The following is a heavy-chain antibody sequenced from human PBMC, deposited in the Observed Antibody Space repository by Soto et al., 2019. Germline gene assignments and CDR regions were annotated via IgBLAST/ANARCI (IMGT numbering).Heavy chain of an antibody. J-gene: IGHJ3*02. Sequence: GASVKVSCKASGYTFTSYDINWVRQATGQGLEWMGWMNPNSGNTGYAQKFQGRVTMTRDTSISTAYMELSSLRSEDTAVYYCARYVCSGGSCYSGAFDIWGQGTMVTVSS. CDR2: MNPNSGNT. CDR3: ARYVCSGGSCYSGAFDI. CDR1: GYTFTSYD. D-gene: IGHD2-15*01. V-gene: IGHV1-8*01.